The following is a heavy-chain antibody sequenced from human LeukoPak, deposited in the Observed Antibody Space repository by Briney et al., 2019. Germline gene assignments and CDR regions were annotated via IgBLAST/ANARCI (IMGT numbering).Heavy chain of an antibody. V-gene: IGHV4-59*08. Sequence: SETLSLTCTVSGGSISSYYWSWIRQPPGKGLEWIGYIYYSGSTNYNPSLKSRVTISVDTSKNQFSLKLSSVTAADTAVYYCARGPRIAAAGVYFDYWGQGTLVTVSS. CDR3: ARGPRIAAAGVYFDY. CDR2: IYYSGST. CDR1: GGSISSYY. D-gene: IGHD6-13*01. J-gene: IGHJ4*02.